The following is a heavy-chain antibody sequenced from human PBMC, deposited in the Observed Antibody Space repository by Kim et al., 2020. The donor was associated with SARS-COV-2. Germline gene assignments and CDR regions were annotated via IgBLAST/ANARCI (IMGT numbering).Heavy chain of an antibody. D-gene: IGHD4-17*01. Sequence: DSVRGRFTISRDNSKNTVYLQMNDLRIEDAALYYCTRLSEDYGRYSAYFDYWGQGTLVTVSS. CDR3: TRLSEDYGRYSAYFDY. J-gene: IGHJ4*02. V-gene: IGHV3-23*01.